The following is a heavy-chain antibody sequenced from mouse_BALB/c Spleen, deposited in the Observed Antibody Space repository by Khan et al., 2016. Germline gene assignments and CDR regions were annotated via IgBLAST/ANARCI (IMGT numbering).Heavy chain of an antibody. CDR2: ISSGGSS. CDR3: ASKVYYVGY. CDR1: GFTFSSYA. V-gene: IGHV5-6-5*01. Sequence: EVQLVESGGGLVKPGGSLKLSCAASGFTFSSYAMSWVRQTPEKRLEWVASISSGGSSFYPAILKDRFTISRDNARHILYLQMSSLRSEDTAMYYGASKVYYVGYWVQGTTLTVSS. J-gene: IGHJ2*01.